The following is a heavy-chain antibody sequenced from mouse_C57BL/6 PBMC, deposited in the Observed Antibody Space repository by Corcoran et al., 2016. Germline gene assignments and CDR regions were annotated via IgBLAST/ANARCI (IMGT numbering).Heavy chain of an antibody. CDR3: ARSYDYGHYAMDY. J-gene: IGHJ4*01. CDR1: GFSLSTSGMG. V-gene: IGHV8-12*01. CDR2: IYWDDDK. D-gene: IGHD2-4*01. Sequence: QVTLTESGPGILQSSQTLSLTCSFSGFSLSTSGMGVSWRLQPSGKGLEWLAHIYWDDDKRYYPSLKSRLTISKYTSRNQVFLKITSVDTADTATYYCARSYDYGHYAMDYWGQGTSVTVSS.